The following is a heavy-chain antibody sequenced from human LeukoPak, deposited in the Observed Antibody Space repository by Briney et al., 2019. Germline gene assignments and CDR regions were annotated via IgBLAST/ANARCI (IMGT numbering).Heavy chain of an antibody. Sequence: GGSRRLSCAASGFTFSNSEMNWVRQAPGKGLEWVSYISSSGSTIYYADSVKGRFTISRDNAKNSLYLQMNSLRAEDTAVYYCAELGITMIGGVWGKGTTVTISS. V-gene: IGHV3-48*03. CDR3: AELGITMIGGV. J-gene: IGHJ6*04. CDR1: GFTFSNSE. CDR2: ISSSGSTI. D-gene: IGHD3-10*02.